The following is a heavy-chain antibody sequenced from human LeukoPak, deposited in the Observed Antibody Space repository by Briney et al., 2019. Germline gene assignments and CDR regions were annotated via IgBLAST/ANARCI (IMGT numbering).Heavy chain of an antibody. V-gene: IGHV3-7*01. Sequence: GGSLRLSCAASGFTFSSYWMSWVRQAPGKGLGWVANIKQDGSEKYYVDSVKGRFTISRDNAKNSLYLQMNSLRAEDTAVYYCARGGIAVAGMGDHWGQGTLVTVSS. CDR2: IKQDGSEK. CDR3: ARGGIAVAGMGDH. J-gene: IGHJ4*02. CDR1: GFTFSSYW. D-gene: IGHD6-19*01.